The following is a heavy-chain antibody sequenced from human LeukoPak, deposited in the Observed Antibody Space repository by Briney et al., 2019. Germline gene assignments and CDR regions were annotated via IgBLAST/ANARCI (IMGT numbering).Heavy chain of an antibody. Sequence: EASVKVSCKASGYTFTGYYMHWVRQAPGQGLEWMGWINPNSGGTNYAQKFQGRVTMTRDTSISTAYMELSRLRSDDTAVYYCARAGDLYYYYYYMDVWGKGTTVTISS. D-gene: IGHD2-21*02. J-gene: IGHJ6*03. CDR3: ARAGDLYYYYYYMDV. CDR1: GYTFTGYY. V-gene: IGHV1-2*02. CDR2: INPNSGGT.